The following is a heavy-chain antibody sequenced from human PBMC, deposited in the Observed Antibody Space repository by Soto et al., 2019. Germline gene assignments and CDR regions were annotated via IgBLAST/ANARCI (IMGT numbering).Heavy chain of an antibody. CDR1: GGSISPYY. V-gene: IGHV4-59*08. Sequence: SETLSLTCTVSGGSISPYYWSWVRQTPGKGLEWIAYIYYSGSTNYNPSLKSRVTLSVDTSKNQFSLRLTSVTAEDTAVYYCARHEGNGNVWPLDYWGQGILVTVSS. CDR3: ARHEGNGNVWPLDY. D-gene: IGHD2-8*01. J-gene: IGHJ4*02. CDR2: IYYSGST.